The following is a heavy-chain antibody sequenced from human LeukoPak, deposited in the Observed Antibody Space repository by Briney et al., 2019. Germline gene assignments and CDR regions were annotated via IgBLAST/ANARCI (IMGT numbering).Heavy chain of an antibody. V-gene: IGHV3-7*03. J-gene: IGHJ4*02. Sequence: GGSLRLSCAASGFTLGSYWMSWVRQAPGKGLEWVANIKQDGSEKYYVDSVKGRFTISRDNAKNSLYLQMNSLRAEDTAVYYCASLQWLVGGGNDYWGQGTLVTVSS. D-gene: IGHD6-19*01. CDR2: IKQDGSEK. CDR3: ASLQWLVGGGNDY. CDR1: GFTLGSYW.